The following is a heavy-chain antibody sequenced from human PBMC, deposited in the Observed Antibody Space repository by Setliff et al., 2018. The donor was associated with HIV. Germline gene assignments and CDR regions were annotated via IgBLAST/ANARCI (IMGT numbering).Heavy chain of an antibody. D-gene: IGHD1-1*01. CDR1: GDSVSSCSYY. V-gene: IGHV4-61*03. J-gene: IGHJ4*02. CDR3: AQLGMVDDFDY. Sequence: EPLSLTCTVSGDSVSSCSYYWSWIRQPPGKGLEWIGYIYYSGSTNYNPSLKSRVTISVDTSKNHFSLKLRSVTAADTAVYYCAQLGMVDDFDYWGQGTLVTVSS. CDR2: IYYSGST.